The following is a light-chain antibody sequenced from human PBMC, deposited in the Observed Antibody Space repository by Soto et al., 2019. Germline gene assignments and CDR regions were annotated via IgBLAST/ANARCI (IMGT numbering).Light chain of an antibody. V-gene: IGKV3-20*01. Sequence: EVVLTQSPGTLSLAPVERATLSCRASQSVDTNYLAWYQQKPGQAPRLLIYGASSRATGIPDRFRGSRSGTDFTLTISRLEPEDFALYYCQQYATSPLTFGRGTRWIS. CDR3: QQYATSPLT. CDR2: GAS. CDR1: QSVDTNY. J-gene: IGKJ4*01.